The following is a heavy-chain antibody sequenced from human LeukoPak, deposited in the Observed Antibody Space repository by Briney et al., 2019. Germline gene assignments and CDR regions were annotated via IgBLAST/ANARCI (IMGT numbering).Heavy chain of an antibody. J-gene: IGHJ1*01. CDR3: ARDGDYYDSSGYAPFQH. Sequence: GESLKISCKGPGYSFTSYWIGWVRRMPAKGLEWMGIVYPGDSDTRYSPSFQGQVTISADKSISTAYLQWSSLKASDTAMYYCARDGDYYDSSGYAPFQHWGQGTLVTVSS. V-gene: IGHV5-51*01. D-gene: IGHD3-22*01. CDR1: GYSFTSYW. CDR2: VYPGDSDT.